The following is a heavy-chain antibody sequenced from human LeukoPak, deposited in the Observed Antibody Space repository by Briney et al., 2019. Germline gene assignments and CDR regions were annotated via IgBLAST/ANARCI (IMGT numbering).Heavy chain of an antibody. Sequence: SETLSLTCTVSGGSISSYYWSWIRQPPGKGLEWIGYIYYSGSTNYNPSLKSRVTISVDTSKDQFSLKLSSVTAADTAVYYCARDRKYRSIAARPGDYDYYGMDVWGQGTTVTVSS. CDR2: IYYSGST. J-gene: IGHJ6*02. V-gene: IGHV4-59*01. CDR3: ARDRKYRSIAARPGDYDYYGMDV. CDR1: GGSISSYY. D-gene: IGHD6-6*01.